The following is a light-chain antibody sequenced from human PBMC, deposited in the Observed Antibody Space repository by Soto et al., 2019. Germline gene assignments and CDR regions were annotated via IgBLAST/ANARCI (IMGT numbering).Light chain of an antibody. J-gene: IGKJ4*01. CDR1: QSVSSY. CDR2: DAS. CDR3: QQRSNWSGVT. Sequence: EIVLTQSPATLSLYPGERATLSCRASQSVSSYLAWYQQKPGQAPRLLIYDASNRATGIPARFSGSGSGTDFTLTISSLEPEDFAVYYCQQRSNWSGVTFGGGTKVDIK. V-gene: IGKV3-11*01.